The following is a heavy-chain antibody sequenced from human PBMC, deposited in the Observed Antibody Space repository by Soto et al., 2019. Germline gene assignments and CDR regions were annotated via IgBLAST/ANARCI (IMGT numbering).Heavy chain of an antibody. J-gene: IGHJ4*02. D-gene: IGHD3-22*01. CDR1: GFTFSSYG. CDR3: AKVRLNYYDSSGVDY. V-gene: IGHV3-30*18. CDR2: ISYDGSNK. Sequence: GGSLRLSCAASGFTFSSYGMHWVRQAPGKGLEWVAVISYDGSNKYYADSVKGRFTISRDNSKNTLYLQMNSLRAEDTAVYYCAKVRLNYYDSSGVDYWGQGTLVTVSS.